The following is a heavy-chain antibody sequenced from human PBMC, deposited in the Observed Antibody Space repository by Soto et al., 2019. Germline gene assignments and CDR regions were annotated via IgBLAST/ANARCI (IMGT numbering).Heavy chain of an antibody. CDR2: VKSKTDGGSS. CDR3: TTDSRTSLPEIRFDY. CDR1: GFPFSNAW. Sequence: CGSLRLSCVASGFPFSNAWINWVRQVPGKGLEWVGRVKSKTDGGSSDYAAAVKGRFAVSRDDSRNIVYLQMNSLKIEDTGVYYCTTDSRTSLPEIRFDYWGHGTQVTVSS. V-gene: IGHV3-15*07. D-gene: IGHD2-8*01. J-gene: IGHJ4*01.